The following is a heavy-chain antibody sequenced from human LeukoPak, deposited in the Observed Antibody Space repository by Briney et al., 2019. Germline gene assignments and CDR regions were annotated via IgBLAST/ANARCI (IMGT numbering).Heavy chain of an antibody. D-gene: IGHD3-16*01. CDR2: IYYTGGT. CDR1: GXSITNPDYY. J-gene: IGHJ3*02. Sequence: SETLSLTCTVSGXSITNPDYYWGWIRQPPGKGLEWIGSIYYTGGTYYNPSLKSRVTLSVDTSKNQFSLKLRSVTAADTAVYYCARPGEARAFDNWGQGTMVTVSS. CDR3: ARPGEARAFDN. V-gene: IGHV4-39*01.